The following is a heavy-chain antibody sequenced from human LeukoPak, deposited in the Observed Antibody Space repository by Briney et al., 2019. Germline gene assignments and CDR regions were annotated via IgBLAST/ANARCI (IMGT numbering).Heavy chain of an antibody. CDR3: AKEADYDILTGYAPSYFHY. D-gene: IGHD3-9*01. J-gene: IGHJ4*02. CDR2: ISNDGTDK. CDR1: GFSFSSRG. V-gene: IGHV3-30*18. Sequence: GGSLRLSCAASGFSFSSRGVHCVRQAPGKGLEWVAFISNDGTDKYYADSVKGRFTVSRDNSKSMLYLQIDSVSADDTALYYCAKEADYDILTGYAPSYFHYWGQGTLVTVSS.